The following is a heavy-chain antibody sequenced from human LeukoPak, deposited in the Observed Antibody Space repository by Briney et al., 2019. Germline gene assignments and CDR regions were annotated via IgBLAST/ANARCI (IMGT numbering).Heavy chain of an antibody. CDR2: IYHSGST. J-gene: IGHJ4*02. CDR3: ARGRIGIRKLKTPYYFDY. CDR1: GYSISSGYY. V-gene: IGHV4-38-2*01. Sequence: PSETLSLTCAVSGYSISSGYYWGWIRQPPGKGLEWIGSIYHSGSTNYNPTLKSRVTISVDTSKNQLSLKLSSVTAADTAVYYCARGRIGIRKLKTPYYFDYWGQGTLVTVSS. D-gene: IGHD1-1*01.